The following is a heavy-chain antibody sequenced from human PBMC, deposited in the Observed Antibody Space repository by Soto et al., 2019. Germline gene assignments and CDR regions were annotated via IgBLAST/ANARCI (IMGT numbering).Heavy chain of an antibody. J-gene: IGHJ4*02. CDR1: GFTFVDYA. V-gene: IGHV3-9*01. CDR3: ARGGDGYNFGAVY. CDR2: ISWDGGYM. Sequence: EVQLVESGGGLVQPGGSLRLSCAASGFTFVDYAMHWVRQAPGQGLEWVSGISWDGGYMGYAESVKGRFTISRDNAKKSLYLQMNSLRSEDTAVYYCARGGDGYNFGAVYWGQGTPVTVSS. D-gene: IGHD2-21*01.